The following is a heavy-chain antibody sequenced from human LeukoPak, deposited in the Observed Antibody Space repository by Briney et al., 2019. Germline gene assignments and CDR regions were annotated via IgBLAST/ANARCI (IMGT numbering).Heavy chain of an antibody. D-gene: IGHD5-12*01. CDR3: ARNRAGRYSGYDS. CDR1: GFTFSSYS. V-gene: IGHV3-21*01. CDR2: ISSSSSYI. J-gene: IGHJ4*02. Sequence: GGSLRLSCAASGFTFSSYSMNWVRQAPGKGLEWGSSISSSSSYIYYADSVKGRFTISRDNAKNSLYLQMNSLRAEDTAVYYCARNRAGRYSGYDSWGQGTLVTVSS.